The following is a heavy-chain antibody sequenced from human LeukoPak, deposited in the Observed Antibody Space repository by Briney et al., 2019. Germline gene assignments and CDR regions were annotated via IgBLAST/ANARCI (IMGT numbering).Heavy chain of an antibody. D-gene: IGHD2-15*01. Sequence: ASVKVSCKASGYTFTGYYMHWVRQGPGQGLEWMGWINPNSGGTNYAQKFQGRVTMTRDTSISTAYMELSRLRSDDTAVYYCARDRYCSGGSCYFSYGMDVWGQGTTVTVSS. CDR3: ARDRYCSGGSCYFSYGMDV. V-gene: IGHV1-2*02. J-gene: IGHJ6*02. CDR2: INPNSGGT. CDR1: GYTFTGYY.